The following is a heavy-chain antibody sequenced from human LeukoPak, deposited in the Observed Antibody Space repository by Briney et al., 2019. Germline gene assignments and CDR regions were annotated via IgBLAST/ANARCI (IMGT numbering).Heavy chain of an antibody. CDR2: ISGSGGST. Sequence: PGGSLRLSCAASGFTFSSYAMSWVRQAPGKGLEWVSAISGSGGSTYYADSVKGRFTISRDNSKNTLYLQMNSLRAEDTAVYYCAKAQYNSGYYYLGYYFDYWGQGTLVTVSS. J-gene: IGHJ4*02. CDR1: GFTFSSYA. D-gene: IGHD3-22*01. V-gene: IGHV3-23*01. CDR3: AKAQYNSGYYYLGYYFDY.